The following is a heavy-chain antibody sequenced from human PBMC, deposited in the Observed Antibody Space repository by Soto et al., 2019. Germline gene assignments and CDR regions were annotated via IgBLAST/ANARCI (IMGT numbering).Heavy chain of an antibody. D-gene: IGHD2-2*01. CDR3: ARAPYCTGSSCSDWYFDL. CDR2: ISSSGTYI. Sequence: EVQLVASGGGLVKPGGSLRLSCAASGFTFSSYAMNWVRRAPGKGLEWVSSISSSGTYIYCADSMKARFTISRDNARNSLKLQINSMRAEDAAVYYCARAPYCTGSSCSDWYFDLWGRGTLVTVSS. V-gene: IGHV3-21*01. J-gene: IGHJ2*01. CDR1: GFTFSSYA.